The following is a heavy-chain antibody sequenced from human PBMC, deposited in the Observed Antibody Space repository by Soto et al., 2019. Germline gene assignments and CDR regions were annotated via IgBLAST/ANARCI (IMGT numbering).Heavy chain of an antibody. CDR3: ARLGSSYYESSGYFDFDY. V-gene: IGHV1-8*01. CDR2: MNPNSGNT. Sequence: QVQLVQSGAEVKKPGASVKVSCKASGYTFTSYDINWVRQATGQVLEWMGWMNPNSGNTGYAQKFQGRVTMTRNTSISTAYRELRSLRSEDKAVYYCARLGSSYYESSGYFDFDYWGQGTLVTGSS. J-gene: IGHJ4*02. D-gene: IGHD3-22*01. CDR1: GYTFTSYD.